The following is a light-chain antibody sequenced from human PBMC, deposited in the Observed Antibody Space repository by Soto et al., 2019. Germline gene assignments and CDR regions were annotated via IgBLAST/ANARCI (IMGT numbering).Light chain of an antibody. Sequence: IVMTQSPATLSVSPGERVTFSCRASQGIRNHLAWYQHKPGQAPRLLISYGSAGATGIPARFSGSGPGTEFTLTINSLQSEDFAVYYCQQFYTWPVTFGGGTKVDIK. CDR1: QGIRNH. V-gene: IGKV3-15*01. J-gene: IGKJ4*01. CDR2: YGS. CDR3: QQFYTWPVT.